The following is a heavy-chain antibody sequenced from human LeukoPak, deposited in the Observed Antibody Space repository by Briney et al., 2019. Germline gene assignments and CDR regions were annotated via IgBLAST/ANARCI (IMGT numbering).Heavy chain of an antibody. D-gene: IGHD6-19*01. Sequence: GGSLRLSCAASGFTFSSYSMNWVRQAPGKGLEWVSSISSSSSYIYYADSVKGRFTISRDNAKNSLYLQMNSLRAEDTAVYYCARVESGWLPARPVHAFDIWGQGTMVTVSS. J-gene: IGHJ3*02. CDR3: ARVESGWLPARPVHAFDI. CDR2: ISSSSSYI. V-gene: IGHV3-21*01. CDR1: GFTFSSYS.